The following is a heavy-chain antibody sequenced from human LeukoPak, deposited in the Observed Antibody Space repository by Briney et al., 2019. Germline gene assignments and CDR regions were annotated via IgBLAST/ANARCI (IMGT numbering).Heavy chain of an antibody. Sequence: SETLSLTCTVSGDSIRSGSYYWPWIRQPAGKGLEWIGRIYSSGSTNYNPSLKSRVTLSLDTSKNQFSLNLSSVTAADTAVYYCARGRGGGYSYAWTFDYWGQGTLVTVSS. CDR1: GDSIRSGSYY. V-gene: IGHV4-61*02. CDR3: ARGRGGGYSYAWTFDY. J-gene: IGHJ4*02. CDR2: IYSSGST. D-gene: IGHD5-18*01.